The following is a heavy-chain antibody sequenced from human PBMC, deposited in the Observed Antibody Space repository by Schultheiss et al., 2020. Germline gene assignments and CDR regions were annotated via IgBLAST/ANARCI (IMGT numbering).Heavy chain of an antibody. CDR1: GFTFSSYS. V-gene: IGHV3-21*01. CDR2: ISSSSSYI. D-gene: IGHD3-22*01. J-gene: IGHJ3*02. CDR3: ARDPYYYDSSGPPGAFDI. Sequence: GGSLRLSCAASGFTFSSYSMNWVRQAPGKGLEWVSSISSSSSYIYYADSVKGRFTISRDNAKNSLYLQMNSLRAEDTAVYYCARDPYYYDSSGPPGAFDIWGQGTMVTVSS.